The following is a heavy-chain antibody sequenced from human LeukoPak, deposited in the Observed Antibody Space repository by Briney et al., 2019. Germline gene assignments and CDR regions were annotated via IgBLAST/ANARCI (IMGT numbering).Heavy chain of an antibody. V-gene: IGHV3-30*02. CDR2: IRYDGSNK. J-gene: IGHJ4*02. CDR1: GFTFSSYG. Sequence: GGSLRLSCAASGFTFSSYGMHWVRQAPGTGLEWVPLIRYDGSNKYYVDSVKGRFTISIDNSKNTLYPQMHHLRGKHTAYYYCATGSSSVWYGRLAYWGQGTLVTVSS. CDR3: ATGSSSVWYGRLAY. D-gene: IGHD6-19*01.